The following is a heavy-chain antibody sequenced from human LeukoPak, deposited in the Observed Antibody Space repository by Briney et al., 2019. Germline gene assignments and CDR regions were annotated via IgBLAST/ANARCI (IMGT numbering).Heavy chain of an antibody. CDR2: IYTSGST. V-gene: IGHV4-4*07. CDR3: ARVGDASGVVWYLDV. CDR1: GGSIRSNY. J-gene: IGHJ2*01. Sequence: SETLSLTCTVSGGSIRSNYWSWIRQPAGKGLEWIGRIYTSGSTNYNPSLKSRVTMSVDTSKNQFSLKMSSVTAADTAVYYCARVGDASGVVWYLDVWGRGTLVTVSS. D-gene: IGHD3-10*01.